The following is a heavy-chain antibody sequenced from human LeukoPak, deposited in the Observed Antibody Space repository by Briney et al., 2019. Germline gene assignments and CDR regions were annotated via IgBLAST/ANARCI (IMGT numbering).Heavy chain of an antibody. CDR3: ARGEPRIAAAGTFVDY. J-gene: IGHJ4*02. CDR1: GGTFSSYA. V-gene: IGHV1-69*04. D-gene: IGHD6-13*01. CDR2: IIPILGIA. Sequence: SVKVSCKASGGTFSSYAIGWVRQAPGQGLEWMGRIIPILGIANYAQKFQGRVTITADKSTSTAYMELSSLRSEDTAVYYCARGEPRIAAAGTFVDYWGQGTLVTVSS.